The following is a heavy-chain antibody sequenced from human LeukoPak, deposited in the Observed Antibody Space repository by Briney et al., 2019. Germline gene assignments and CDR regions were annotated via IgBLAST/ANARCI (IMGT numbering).Heavy chain of an antibody. CDR2: IIPIFGTA. J-gene: IGHJ6*02. CDR3: ASEDCSSTSCYKYYYYGMDV. Sequence: GASVKVSCKASGGTFSSYAISWVRQAPGQGLEWMGGIIPIFGTANYAQKFQGRVTITADESPSTAYMELSSLRSEDTAVYYCASEDCSSTSCYKYYYYGMDVWGQGTTVTVSS. CDR1: GGTFSSYA. D-gene: IGHD2-2*02. V-gene: IGHV1-69*13.